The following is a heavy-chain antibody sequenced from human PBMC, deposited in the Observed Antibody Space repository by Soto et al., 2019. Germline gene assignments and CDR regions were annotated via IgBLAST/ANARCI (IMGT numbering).Heavy chain of an antibody. J-gene: IGHJ4*02. CDR3: ASSKSGGSYYFDY. CDR1: GGSISSTDW. Sequence: QVQLQESGPGLVKPSGTLSLTCAVSGGSISSTDWWSWVRQPPGKGLEWIGEIYHGGSTNYNPSLKSRVTISVDRFKNQISLKLTSVTAADTAVYYCASSKSGGSYYFDYWGQGTLVTVSS. D-gene: IGHD1-26*01. CDR2: IYHGGST. V-gene: IGHV4-4*02.